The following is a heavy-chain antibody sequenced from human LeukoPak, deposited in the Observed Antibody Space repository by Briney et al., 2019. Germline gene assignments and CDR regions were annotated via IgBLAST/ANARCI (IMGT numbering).Heavy chain of an antibody. CDR2: IYYGGST. V-gene: IGHV4-39*01. J-gene: IGHJ4*02. D-gene: IGHD2-15*01. CDR1: GASISSSAFY. Sequence: SETLSLTCTVSGASISSSAFYWGWIRQPPGKGLEWIGNIYYGGSTYYNPSLESRVTISEDTSKNQFSLKLSSVTAADTALYYCARTSCSGDTCYHQGLFDSWGQGTLVTVSS. CDR3: ARTSCSGDTCYHQGLFDS.